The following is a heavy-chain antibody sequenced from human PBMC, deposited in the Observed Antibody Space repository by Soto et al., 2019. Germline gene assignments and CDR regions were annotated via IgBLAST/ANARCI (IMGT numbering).Heavy chain of an antibody. Sequence: PGGSLRLSCAASGFTFGDYWMHWVRQPPGKGPKWVSRMTGDGRTTQYADSVKGRFTASRDNAKSTLYLQMNGLRAEDTAVYYCATAEVDYWGPGTLVTVSS. CDR2: MTGDGRTT. CDR1: GFTFGDYW. V-gene: IGHV3-74*03. CDR3: ATAEVDY. J-gene: IGHJ4*02.